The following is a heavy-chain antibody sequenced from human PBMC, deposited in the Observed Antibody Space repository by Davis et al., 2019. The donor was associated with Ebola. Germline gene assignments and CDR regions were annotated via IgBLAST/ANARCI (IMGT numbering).Heavy chain of an antibody. V-gene: IGHV2-26*01. CDR2: IFSNDEK. CDR3: ARIERSSGLLYYYYGMDV. CDR1: GFSLSNARMG. Sequence: SGPTLVKPTETLTLTCTVSGFSLSNARMGVSWIRQPPGKALEWLAHIFSNDEKSYSTSLKSRLTISKDTSKRQVVLTMTNMDPVDTATYYCARIERSSGLLYYYYGMDVWGQGTTVTVSS. D-gene: IGHD3-22*01. J-gene: IGHJ6*02.